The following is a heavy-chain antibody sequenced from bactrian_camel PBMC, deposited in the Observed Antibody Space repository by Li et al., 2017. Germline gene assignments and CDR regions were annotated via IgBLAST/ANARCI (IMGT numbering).Heavy chain of an antibody. V-gene: IGHV3S53*01. CDR1: GFTHTEYC. CDR2: VHTSGTT. Sequence: HVQLVESGGDLVQPGGSLKLSCATSGFTHTEYCLAWFRQAPGKQRELVADVHTSGTTWVADSVKGRFTISQDNAKNTLYLQMNSLKPEDTAMYYCAADQPGWVRGRCPDEYNYWGQGTQVTVS. J-gene: IGHJ4*01. CDR3: AADQPGWVRGRCPDEYNY. D-gene: IGHD5*01.